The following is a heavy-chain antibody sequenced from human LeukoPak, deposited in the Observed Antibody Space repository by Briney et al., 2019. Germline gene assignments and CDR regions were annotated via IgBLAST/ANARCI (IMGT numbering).Heavy chain of an antibody. Sequence: GGSLRLSCAVSGFTFSGFWMSWSRQAPGKGLEWVASINSDGSEGYYADVVKGRFTISRDNSKNTLYLQMNSLRAEDTAVYYCARDRNTAMVKSYYGMDVWGQGTTVTVSS. V-gene: IGHV3-7*01. CDR1: GFTFSGFW. D-gene: IGHD5-18*01. J-gene: IGHJ6*02. CDR3: ARDRNTAMVKSYYGMDV. CDR2: INSDGSEG.